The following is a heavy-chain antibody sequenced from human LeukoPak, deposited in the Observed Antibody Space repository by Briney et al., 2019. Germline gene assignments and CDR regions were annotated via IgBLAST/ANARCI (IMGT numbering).Heavy chain of an antibody. CDR1: GYTFTGYY. D-gene: IGHD6-19*01. Sequence: ASVKVSCKASGYTFTGYYMHWVRPAPGQGLEWMGWIDPNSGGTNYAQKFQGRVTMTRDTSISTAYMELSRLRSDDTAVYYCARVERPYSSGWPDEYYFDYWGQGTLVTVSS. CDR2: IDPNSGGT. V-gene: IGHV1-2*02. J-gene: IGHJ4*02. CDR3: ARVERPYSSGWPDEYYFDY.